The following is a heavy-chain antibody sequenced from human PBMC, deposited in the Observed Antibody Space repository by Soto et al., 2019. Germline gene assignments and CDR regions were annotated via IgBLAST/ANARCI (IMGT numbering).Heavy chain of an antibody. V-gene: IGHV1-18*04. Sequence: EASVKVSCKASGYTFTSYGISWVRQAPGQGLEWMGWISAYNGNTNYAQKLQGRVTMTTDTSTSTAYMELRSLRSDDTAVYYCARYNSPYYYGSGSYNDYWGQGTLVTVSS. CDR1: GYTFTSYG. CDR3: ARYNSPYYYGSGSYNDY. CDR2: ISAYNGNT. D-gene: IGHD3-10*01. J-gene: IGHJ4*02.